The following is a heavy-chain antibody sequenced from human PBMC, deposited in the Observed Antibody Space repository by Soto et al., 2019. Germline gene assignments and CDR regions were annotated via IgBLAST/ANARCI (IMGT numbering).Heavy chain of an antibody. CDR2: INAGNGYT. CDR3: ATWTWLVTFAY. Sequence: QVQLVQSGAEVKKPGASVKVSCKASGYTFTSYVIHWVRQAPGQRLEWMGWINAGNGYTKYSQKFQGRVTITSDTPPSTAYMQLNSLRYEDTAVYYCATWTWLVTFAYWGQGTRVTVSS. D-gene: IGHD6-19*01. J-gene: IGHJ4*02. CDR1: GYTFTSYV. V-gene: IGHV1-3*01.